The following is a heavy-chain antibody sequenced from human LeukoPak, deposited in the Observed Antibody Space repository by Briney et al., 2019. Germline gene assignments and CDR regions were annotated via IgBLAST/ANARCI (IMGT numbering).Heavy chain of an antibody. V-gene: IGHV3-13*01. D-gene: IGHD2-2*01. CDR3: ARGARTSWQELIDAFDI. Sequence: PGGSLRLSCAASGFTFSSYDMPWVRQATGKGLEWVSAIGTAGDTYYPGSVKGRFTISRENAKNSLYLQMNSLRAGDTAVYYCARGARTSWQELIDAFDIWGQGTMVTVSS. CDR1: GFTFSSYD. J-gene: IGHJ3*02. CDR2: IGTAGDT.